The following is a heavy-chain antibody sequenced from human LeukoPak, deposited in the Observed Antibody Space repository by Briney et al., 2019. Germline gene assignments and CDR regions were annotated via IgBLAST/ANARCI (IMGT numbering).Heavy chain of an antibody. CDR2: IYYTGRT. J-gene: IGHJ5*02. CDR3: AQSLGSSNWIGNWFDP. D-gene: IGHD6-13*01. V-gene: IGHV4-39*01. Sequence: SETLSLTCTVSGGSISSSSYYWGWIRQPPGKGLEWTGRIYYTGRTYYNPSLKSRVTISVDTSKNQFSLKLSSVTAADTAVYYCAQSLGSSNWIGNWFDPWGQGTLVTVSS. CDR1: GGSISSSSYY.